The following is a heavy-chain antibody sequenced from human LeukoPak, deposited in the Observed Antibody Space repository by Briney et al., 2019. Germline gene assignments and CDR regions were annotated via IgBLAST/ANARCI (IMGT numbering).Heavy chain of an antibody. V-gene: IGHV3-21*01. CDR2: IGSANSYI. J-gene: IGHJ4*02. D-gene: IGHD1-26*01. CDR3: AGASGGDRPFDY. CDR1: GFTFSSYR. Sequence: GGSLRLSCAASGFTFSSYRMNWVRQAPGKGLECVSSIGSANSYIYYAGSLKGRFTISRDNAKNSLYLQRNSLRAEDTAVYYCAGASGGDRPFDYWGQGTLVTVSS.